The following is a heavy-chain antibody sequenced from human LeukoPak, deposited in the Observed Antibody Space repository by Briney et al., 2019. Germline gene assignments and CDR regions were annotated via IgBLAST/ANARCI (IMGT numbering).Heavy chain of an antibody. CDR1: GFSFSSFG. J-gene: IGHJ4*02. D-gene: IGHD3-22*01. CDR2: ISATGGNT. CDR3: AKDLGIGGSGF. Sequence: GGTLRLSCAASGFSFSSFGMSWFRQAPRKGLEWVSTISATGGNTYYADSVKGRFTISRDNSKNTLYLQMNILRGEDTATYYCAKDLGIGGSGFWGQGTLVTVSS. V-gene: IGHV3-23*01.